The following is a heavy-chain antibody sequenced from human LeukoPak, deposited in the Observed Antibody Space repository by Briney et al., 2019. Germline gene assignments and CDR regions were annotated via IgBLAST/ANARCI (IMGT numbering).Heavy chain of an antibody. Sequence: GGSLRLSCTASGFTVSSNYMSWVRQAPGKGLEWVSVIYSGGSTYYADSVKGRFTISRDNSKNTLYLQMNSLRAEDTAVYYCARSWLGYCSSTSCSPYDAFDIWGQGTMVTVSS. CDR2: IYSGGST. CDR3: ARSWLGYCSSTSCSPYDAFDI. J-gene: IGHJ3*02. CDR1: GFTVSSNY. D-gene: IGHD2-2*01. V-gene: IGHV3-66*01.